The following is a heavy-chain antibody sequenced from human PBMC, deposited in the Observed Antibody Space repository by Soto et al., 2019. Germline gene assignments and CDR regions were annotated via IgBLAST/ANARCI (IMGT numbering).Heavy chain of an antibody. V-gene: IGHV4-31*03. CDR1: GGSISIGGYY. CDR2: IYYSGST. CDR3: ARVLANWNDSDLYYFDY. D-gene: IGHD1-1*01. Sequence: PSDTLSLTCTVSGGSISIGGYYWSWIRQHPGMGLEWIGYIYYSGSTYYNPSLKSRVTISVDTSKNQFSLKLSSVTAADTAVYYCARVLANWNDSDLYYFDYWGQGTLVTAPQ. J-gene: IGHJ4*02.